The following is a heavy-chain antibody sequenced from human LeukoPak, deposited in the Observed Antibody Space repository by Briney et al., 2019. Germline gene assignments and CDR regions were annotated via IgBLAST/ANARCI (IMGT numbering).Heavy chain of an antibody. D-gene: IGHD5-18*01. CDR1: GFTFSSYA. Sequence: GGSLRLSCAASGFTFSSYAMSWVRQAPGKGLEWVSAISGSGGSTYYADSVKGRFTISRDSSKNTLYLQMNSLRAEDTAVYYCANDGGDTAMPSWGQGTLVTVSS. CDR2: ISGSGGST. V-gene: IGHV3-23*01. J-gene: IGHJ4*02. CDR3: ANDGGDTAMPS.